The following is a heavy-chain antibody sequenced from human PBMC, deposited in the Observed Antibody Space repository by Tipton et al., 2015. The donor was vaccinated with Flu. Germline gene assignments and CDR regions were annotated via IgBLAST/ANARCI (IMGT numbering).Heavy chain of an antibody. J-gene: IGHJ3*02. Sequence: QSGAEVKKPGASVKVSCKASGYTFTSYYMHWVRQAPGQGLEWMGIINPSGGSTSYAQKLQGRVTMTRDTSTSTVYMELSSLRSEDTAVYYCARDRSPKVAGAAFDIWGQGTMVTVSS. CDR1: GYTFTSYY. CDR2: INPSGGST. D-gene: IGHD6-19*01. V-gene: IGHV1-46*04. CDR3: ARDRSPKVAGAAFDI.